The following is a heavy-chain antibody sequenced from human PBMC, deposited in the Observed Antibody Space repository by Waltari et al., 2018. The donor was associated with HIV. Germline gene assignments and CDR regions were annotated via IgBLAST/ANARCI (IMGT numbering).Heavy chain of an antibody. J-gene: IGHJ4*02. CDR3: AKDIRLLTHPDSGADS. D-gene: IGHD1-1*01. CDR2: INSFSGIV. V-gene: IGHV3-9*01. CDR1: GFTFWEYA. Sequence: DVHLVQFGGGLVQPGTSLRLSCGGSGFTFWEYAMHWVRQGPGKGLQWVASINSFSGIVADAASVKGRFTISRDNAKSSLYLQMNNLKPEDTALYFCAKDIRLLTHPDSGADSWGRGTLVTVTS.